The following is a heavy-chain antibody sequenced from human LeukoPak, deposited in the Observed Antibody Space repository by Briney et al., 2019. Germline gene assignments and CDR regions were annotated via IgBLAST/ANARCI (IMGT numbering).Heavy chain of an antibody. V-gene: IGHV3-23*01. CDR3: ARNYGSGSYGPPDAFDI. CDR2: ISGSGGST. J-gene: IGHJ3*02. Sequence: GGSLRLSCAASGFTFSSYAMSWVRQAPGKGLEWVSAISGSGGSTYYADSVKGRFTISRDNSKNTLYLQMNSLRAEDTAVYYCARNYGSGSYGPPDAFDIWGQGTMVTVSS. D-gene: IGHD3-10*01. CDR1: GFTFSSYA.